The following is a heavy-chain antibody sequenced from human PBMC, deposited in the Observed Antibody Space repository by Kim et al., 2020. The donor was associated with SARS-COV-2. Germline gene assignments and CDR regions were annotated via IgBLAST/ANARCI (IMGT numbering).Heavy chain of an antibody. J-gene: IGHJ5*02. CDR2: ISGSGGST. CDR3: ANLFTWGDYYDSSGYFP. Sequence: GGSLRLSCAASGFTFSSYAMSWVRQAPGKGLEWVSAISGSGGSTYYADSVKGRFTISRDNSKNTLYLQMNSLRAEDTAVYYCANLFTWGDYYDSSGYFPWGQGTLVTVSS. D-gene: IGHD3-22*01. CDR1: GFTFSSYA. V-gene: IGHV3-23*01.